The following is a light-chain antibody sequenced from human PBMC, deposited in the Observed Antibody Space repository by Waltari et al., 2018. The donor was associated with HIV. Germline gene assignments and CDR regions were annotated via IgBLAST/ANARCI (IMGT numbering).Light chain of an antibody. CDR3: QNYDSAPVA. Sequence: DIQMSQVPSSLSASVGDRVTTTCRASRDISNDLAWYQQKPGEVPKLLIYASSTSRSGVPSRFRGSGSGTDVTLTINGLQPEDVASYYCQNYDSAPVAFGQGTRLEI. CDR2: ASS. CDR1: RDISND. J-gene: IGKJ5*01. V-gene: IGKV1-27*01.